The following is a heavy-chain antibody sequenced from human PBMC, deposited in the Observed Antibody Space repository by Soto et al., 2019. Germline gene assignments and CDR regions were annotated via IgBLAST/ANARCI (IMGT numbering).Heavy chain of an antibody. Sequence: LRLSCAASGFTFSSYAMSWVRQAPGKGLEWVSAISGSGGSTYYADSVKGRFTISRGNSKNTLYLQMNSLRAEDTAVYHCAKGGLLYDGEFDPWGQGTLVTVSS. V-gene: IGHV3-23*01. D-gene: IGHD3-10*01. CDR3: AKGGLLYDGEFDP. J-gene: IGHJ5*02. CDR2: ISGSGGST. CDR1: GFTFSSYA.